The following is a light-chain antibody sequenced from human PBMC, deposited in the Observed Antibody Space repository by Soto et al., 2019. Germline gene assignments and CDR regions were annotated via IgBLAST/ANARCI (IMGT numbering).Light chain of an antibody. Sequence: EIVLTQSPGTLSLSPGERATLSCRASQSVSNNYLAWYQQKPGQAPRLLIYGASNRATGIPDRFSGSGSGTDFTLTISRLEPEDFAVYYCQHYGNSPGLFTFGPGTKVDIK. CDR2: GAS. J-gene: IGKJ3*01. CDR3: QHYGNSPGLFT. CDR1: QSVSNNY. V-gene: IGKV3-20*01.